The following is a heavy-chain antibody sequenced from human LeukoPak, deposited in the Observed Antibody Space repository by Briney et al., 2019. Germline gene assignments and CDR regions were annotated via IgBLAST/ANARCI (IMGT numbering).Heavy chain of an antibody. CDR3: ARDSYPDYYYGMDV. J-gene: IGHJ6*02. Sequence: PGGSLRLSCAASGFTFSSYWMSWVRQAPGKGLEWVANIKQDGSEKYYVDSVKGRFTISRDNAKNSLYLQMNSLRAEDTAVYYCARDSYPDYYYGMDVWGQGTTVTVSS. V-gene: IGHV3-7*01. CDR2: IKQDGSEK. D-gene: IGHD2-2*02. CDR1: GFTFSSYW.